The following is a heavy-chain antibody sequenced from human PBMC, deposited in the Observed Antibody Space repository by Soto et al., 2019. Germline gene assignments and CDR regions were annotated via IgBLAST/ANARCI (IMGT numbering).Heavy chain of an antibody. J-gene: IGHJ6*03. D-gene: IGHD3-10*01. V-gene: IGHV3-13*01. Sequence: EVQLVESGGGLVQPGGSLRLSCAASGFTFSSYDMHWVRQATGKGLEWVSAIGTAGDTYYPGSVKGRFTISRENAKNSLYLQMTSLRAGDTAVYYCARGVRYYGSGSYYKDYYYYMDVWGKGTTVTVSS. CDR2: IGTAGDT. CDR1: GFTFSSYD. CDR3: ARGVRYYGSGSYYKDYYYYMDV.